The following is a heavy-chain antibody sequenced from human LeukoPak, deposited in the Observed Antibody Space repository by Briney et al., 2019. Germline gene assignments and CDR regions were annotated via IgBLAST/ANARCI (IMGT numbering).Heavy chain of an antibody. CDR1: GYTFTSYG. CDR2: ISAYNGNT. CDR3: AGDTEPKAPYYYYYGMDV. D-gene: IGHD1-14*01. Sequence: ASVKFSCKASGYTFTSYGISWVRQAPGQGLEWIGWISAYNGNTNYAQKLQGRVTMTTDTSTSTAYMELRSLRSDDTAVYYCAGDTEPKAPYYYYYGMDVWGQGTTVTVSS. J-gene: IGHJ6*02. V-gene: IGHV1-18*01.